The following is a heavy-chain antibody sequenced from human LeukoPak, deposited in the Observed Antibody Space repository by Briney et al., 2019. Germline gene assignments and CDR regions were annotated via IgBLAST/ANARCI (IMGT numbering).Heavy chain of an antibody. V-gene: IGHV3-64*01. D-gene: IGHD6-19*01. Sequence: GGSLRLSCAASGFTFSSYAMHWVRQAPGKGLEYVSAISSNGGSTYYANSVKGRFTISRDNSKNTLYLQMGSLRAEDMAVYYCARSVSGWYYFDYWGRGTLVTVSS. CDR3: ARSVSGWYYFDY. J-gene: IGHJ4*02. CDR2: ISSNGGST. CDR1: GFTFSSYA.